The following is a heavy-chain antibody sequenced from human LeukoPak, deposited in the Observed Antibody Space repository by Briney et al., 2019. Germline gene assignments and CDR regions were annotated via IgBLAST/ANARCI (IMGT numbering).Heavy chain of an antibody. V-gene: IGHV3-66*01. D-gene: IGHD4-17*01. J-gene: IGHJ2*01. CDR3: ARAARVTTPRYFDL. Sequence: PGGSLRLSCAASGFTVSSNYMSWVRQAPERGLEWVSIIYSDGTIYYADSVKGRFTISRDNAKNSLYLQMNSLRAEDTAVYYCARAARVTTPRYFDLWGRGTLVTVSS. CDR2: IYSDGTI. CDR1: GFTVSSNY.